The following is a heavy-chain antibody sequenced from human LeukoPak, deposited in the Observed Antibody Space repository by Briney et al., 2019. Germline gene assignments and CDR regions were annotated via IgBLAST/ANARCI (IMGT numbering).Heavy chain of an antibody. CDR3: ARDRGIAVAGYGMDV. V-gene: IGHV3-21*01. CDR2: ISSSSSYI. CDR1: GFTFSTYS. Sequence: GGSLRLSCAVSGFTFSTYSMNWVRQAPGKGLEWVASISSSSSYIYYADSVKGRFTISRDNAKNSLFLQMNRLRAEDTAVYYCARDRGIAVAGYGMDVWGQGTTVTVSS. J-gene: IGHJ6*02. D-gene: IGHD6-19*01.